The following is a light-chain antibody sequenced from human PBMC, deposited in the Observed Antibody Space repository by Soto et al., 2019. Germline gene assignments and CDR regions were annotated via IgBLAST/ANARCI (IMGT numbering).Light chain of an antibody. CDR2: TAS. V-gene: IGKV1-39*01. CDR3: QQSYTTPVFT. CDR1: QSINNF. Sequence: DLQMTQSPSSLSASVGDRVTITCRASQSINNFLNWYQQKPGKAPRLLIYTASTLQSGVPSRFSGSGSGTDFTLTISNLQPEDFAAYYCQQSYTTPVFTFGQGT. J-gene: IGKJ2*01.